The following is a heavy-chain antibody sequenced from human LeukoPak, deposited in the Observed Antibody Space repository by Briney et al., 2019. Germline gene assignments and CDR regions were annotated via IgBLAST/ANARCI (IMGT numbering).Heavy chain of an antibody. J-gene: IGHJ6*02. CDR1: GGTFSSYA. V-gene: IGHV1-69*13. Sequence: ASVKVSCKASGGTFSSYAISWVRQAPGQGLEWMGRIIPIFGTANYAQKFQGRVTITADESTSTAYMELSSLRSEDTAVYYCARDTGIAAARHYYYYGMDVWGQGTTVTVSS. CDR2: IIPIFGTA. D-gene: IGHD6-13*01. CDR3: ARDTGIAAARHYYYYGMDV.